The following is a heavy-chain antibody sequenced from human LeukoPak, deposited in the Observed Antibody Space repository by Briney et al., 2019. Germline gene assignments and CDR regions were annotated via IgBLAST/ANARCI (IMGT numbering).Heavy chain of an antibody. CDR1: GFTFSSYG. CDR3: AKYGKGGGSYYNEYYYCYYMDV. J-gene: IGHJ6*03. Sequence: GGTLRLSCAASGFTFSSYGMSWVRQAPGKGLEWVSAISGSGGSTYYADSVKGRFTISRDNSKNTLYLQMNSLRAEDTAVYYCAKYGKGGGSYYNEYYYCYYMDVWGKGTTVTISS. D-gene: IGHD3-10*01. V-gene: IGHV3-23*01. CDR2: ISGSGGST.